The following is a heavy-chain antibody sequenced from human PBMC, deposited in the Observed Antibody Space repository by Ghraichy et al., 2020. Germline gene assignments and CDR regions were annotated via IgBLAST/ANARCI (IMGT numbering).Heavy chain of an antibody. Sequence: SETLSLTCTVSGGSISSSSYYWGWIRQPPGKGLEWIGSIYYSGSTYYNPSLKSRVTISVDTSKNQFSLKLSSVTAADTAVYYCAREKTTVTTASFDPWGQGTLVTVSS. CDR1: GGSISSSSYY. D-gene: IGHD4-17*01. V-gene: IGHV4-39*07. J-gene: IGHJ5*02. CDR2: IYYSGST. CDR3: AREKTTVTTASFDP.